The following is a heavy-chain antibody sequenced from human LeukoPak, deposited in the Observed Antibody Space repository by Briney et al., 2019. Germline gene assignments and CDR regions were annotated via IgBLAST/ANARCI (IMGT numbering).Heavy chain of an antibody. V-gene: IGHV3-23*01. D-gene: IGHD3-3*01. CDR3: AKGDQTIFGVAQPFGLFDY. J-gene: IGHJ4*02. Sequence: PGGSLRLSCAASGFTFSSYAMSWVRQAPGKGLEWVSAISGSGGSTYYADSVKGRFTISRDNSKNTLYLQMNSLRAEDTAVYYCAKGDQTIFGVAQPFGLFDYWGQGTLVTVSS. CDR1: GFTFSSYA. CDR2: ISGSGGST.